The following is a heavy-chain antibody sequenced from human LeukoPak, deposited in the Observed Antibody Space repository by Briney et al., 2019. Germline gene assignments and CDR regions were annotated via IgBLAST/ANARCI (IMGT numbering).Heavy chain of an antibody. J-gene: IGHJ4*02. D-gene: IGHD3-22*01. CDR2: ISAYNGNT. CDR1: GYTFTGYY. CDR3: ARDIPYYYDSSGYRPADY. V-gene: IGHV1-18*04. Sequence: GASVKVSCKASGYTFTGYYMHWVRQAPGQGLEWMGWISAYNGNTNYAQKLQGRVTMTTDTSTSTAYMELRSLRSDDTAVYYCARDIPYYYDSSGYRPADYWGQGTLVTVSS.